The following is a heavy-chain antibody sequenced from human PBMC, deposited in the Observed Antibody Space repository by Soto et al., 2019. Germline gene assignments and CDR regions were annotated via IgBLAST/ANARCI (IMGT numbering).Heavy chain of an antibody. CDR3: ARGSTGYSSSWYRY. CDR1: GGSIGSGVLD. Sequence: SETLGLTLKVSGGSIGSGVLDRSWIRQGPGKGLEWIGYIYNSGSTYYNPSLKSRVTISVDTSKNQFSLKLSSVTAADTAVYYCARGSTGYSSSWYRYWGQGTLVTVSS. CDR2: IYNSGST. D-gene: IGHD6-13*01. J-gene: IGHJ4*02. V-gene: IGHV4-30-4*08.